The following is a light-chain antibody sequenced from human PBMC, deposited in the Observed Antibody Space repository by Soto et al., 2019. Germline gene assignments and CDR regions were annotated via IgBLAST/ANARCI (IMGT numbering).Light chain of an antibody. CDR2: KAS. CDR1: QRISTW. J-gene: IGKJ1*01. CDR3: QQYLNRWT. Sequence: DIQMTQSPSTLSASVGDSVTITCRASQRISTWLAWYQQKPGKAPKLLIYKASSLEGGVPSRFSGSGSGTEFTLTISSLQPDDFATYYCQQYLNRWTFGQGTKVEIK. V-gene: IGKV1-5*03.